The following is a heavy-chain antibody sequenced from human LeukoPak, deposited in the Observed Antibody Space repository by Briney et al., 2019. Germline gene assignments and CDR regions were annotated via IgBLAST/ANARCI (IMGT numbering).Heavy chain of an antibody. CDR1: GFTFSNYN. V-gene: IGHV3-30*02. J-gene: IGHJ4*02. CDR2: IRYDGSNK. Sequence: TGGSLRLSCAASGFTFSNYNMNWVRQAPGKGLEWVAFIRYDGSNKYYADSVKGRFTISRDNSKNTLYLQMNSLRAEDTAVYYCAKEEGGDYAPIDYWGQGTLVTVSS. CDR3: AKEEGGDYAPIDY. D-gene: IGHD4-17*01.